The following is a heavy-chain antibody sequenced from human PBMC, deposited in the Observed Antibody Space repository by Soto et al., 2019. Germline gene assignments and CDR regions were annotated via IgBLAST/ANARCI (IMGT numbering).Heavy chain of an antibody. Sequence: SETLSLTCTVSGDSVSSTGYYWSWIRQSPGKGLEWIGYIFYSGSTNYNPSLKSRVTISVDTSKNQFSLKLSSVTAADTAVYYCARRYGGTFDYWGQGTLVTVSS. CDR3: ARRYGGTFDY. V-gene: IGHV4-61*08. CDR1: GDSVSSTGYY. D-gene: IGHD2-15*01. J-gene: IGHJ4*02. CDR2: IFYSGST.